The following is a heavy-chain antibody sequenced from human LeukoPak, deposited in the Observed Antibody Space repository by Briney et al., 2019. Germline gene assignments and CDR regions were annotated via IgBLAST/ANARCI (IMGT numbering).Heavy chain of an antibody. CDR3: ARQGDAYNYFDY. Sequence: SETLSLTCTVSGGSIRSHYWNWIRQPPGRGMEWIGYIYDSGGTNYNPSLRSRVTISVDTSKNQFSLKLSSVTAADTAMYYCARQGDAYNYFDYWGQGTLVTVSS. V-gene: IGHV4-59*08. D-gene: IGHD5-24*01. CDR1: GGSIRSHY. J-gene: IGHJ4*02. CDR2: IYDSGGT.